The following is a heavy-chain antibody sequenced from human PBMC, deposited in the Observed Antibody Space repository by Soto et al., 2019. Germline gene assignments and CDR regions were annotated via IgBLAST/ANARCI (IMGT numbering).Heavy chain of an antibody. J-gene: IGHJ5*02. CDR1: GGSISSSSYY. D-gene: IGHD3-22*01. V-gene: IGHV4-39*01. CDR2: IYYSGST. Sequence: QLQLQESGPGLVKPSETLSLTCTVSGGSISSSSYYWGWIRQPPGKGLEWIGSIYYSGSTYYNPSLKSRVTIAVDXXKXQXXLKLSSVTAADTAVYYCARSYDSSGYYSVNNWFDPWGQGTLVTVSS. CDR3: ARSYDSSGYYSVNNWFDP.